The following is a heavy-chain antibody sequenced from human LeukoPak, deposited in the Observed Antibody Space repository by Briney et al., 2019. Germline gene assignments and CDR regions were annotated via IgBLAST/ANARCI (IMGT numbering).Heavy chain of an antibody. J-gene: IGHJ5*02. CDR1: GASIDNSNYY. Sequence: PSETLSLTCAVSGASIDNSNYYWGWIRQPPGKDLQWIGCIDYSESTYYNPSLKSRVTISVDTSKNHFYLKLSSVTAADTAVYYCARRRYDFWTTNRRFWPFDPWGQGTLVTVSS. CDR3: ARRRYDFWTTNRRFWPFDP. CDR2: IDYSEST. D-gene: IGHD3-3*01. V-gene: IGHV4-39*02.